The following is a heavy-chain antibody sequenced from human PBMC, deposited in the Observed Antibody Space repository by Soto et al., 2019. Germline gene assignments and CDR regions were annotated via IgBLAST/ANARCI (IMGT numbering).Heavy chain of an antibody. D-gene: IGHD1-26*01. CDR3: ARDRGTYSYYYHGMDV. CDR1: GFTFSSYS. V-gene: IGHV3-21*01. Sequence: EVQLVESGGGLVKPGGSLRLSCVASGFTFSSYSMNWVRQAPGKGLEWVSSISSSSSYIYYADSMKGRFTISRDNAKNSLYLQMNSLRAEDTAVYYCARDRGTYSYYYHGMDVWGQGATVTVSS. J-gene: IGHJ6*02. CDR2: ISSSSSYI.